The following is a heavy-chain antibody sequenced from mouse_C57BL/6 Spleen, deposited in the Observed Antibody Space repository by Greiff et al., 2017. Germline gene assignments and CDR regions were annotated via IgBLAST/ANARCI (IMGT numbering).Heavy chain of an antibody. J-gene: IGHJ2*01. CDR2: IDPETGGP. D-gene: IGHD1-1*01. CDR3: TRGDYGRSFTK. V-gene: IGHV1-15*01. CDR1: GYTFTDYE. Sequence: QVQLQPPGAELVRPGASVTLSCKASGYTFTDYEMHWVKPTPVHGLAWIGAIDPETGGPAYNQKFKGKAILTADNSSSTAYMELRSLTSEDSAVDYGTRGDYGRSFTKWGKGTTLTVSS.